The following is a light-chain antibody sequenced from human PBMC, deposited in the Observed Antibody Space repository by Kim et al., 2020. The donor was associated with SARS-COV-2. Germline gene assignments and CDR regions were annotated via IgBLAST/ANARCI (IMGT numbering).Light chain of an antibody. CDR1: QSVSSNF. CDR3: QQYATSPET. V-gene: IGKV3-20*01. CDR2: SAS. J-gene: IGKJ1*01. Sequence: ENVLTQSPGTLSLSPGERATLSCRASQSVSSNFLAWYQQKAGQAPRLVIYSASSRASGIADGFSGSGSGTVFTLTISTLEPEDFAVYYCQQYATSPETFVQGTKVDIK.